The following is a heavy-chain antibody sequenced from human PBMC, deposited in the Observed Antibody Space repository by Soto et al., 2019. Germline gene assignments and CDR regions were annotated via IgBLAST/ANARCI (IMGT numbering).Heavy chain of an antibody. CDR1: GGSISSSSYY. D-gene: IGHD3-10*01. CDR3: ARLFTSYYGSGSYYNRWFDP. V-gene: IGHV4-39*01. CDR2: IYYSGST. J-gene: IGHJ5*02. Sequence: PSETLSLTCTVSGGSISSSSYYWGWIRQPPGKGLEWIGSIYYSGSTYYNTSLKNRVTISVDTSKKQFSLKLRSVTAADTAVYYCARLFTSYYGSGSYYNRWFDPWGQGTLVTVSS.